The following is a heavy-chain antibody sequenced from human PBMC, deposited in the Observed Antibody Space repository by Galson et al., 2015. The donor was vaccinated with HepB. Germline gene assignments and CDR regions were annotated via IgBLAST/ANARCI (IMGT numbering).Heavy chain of an antibody. V-gene: IGHV1-46*01. D-gene: IGHD2-21*02. CDR1: GYTFTSYY. J-gene: IGHJ2*01. CDR3: ARNQPPAYCGGDCYRPNWYFDL. Sequence: SVKVSCKASGYTFTSYYMHWVRQAPGQGLEWMGIINPSGGSTSYAQKFQGRVTMTRDTSTSTVYMELSSLRSEDTAVYYCARNQPPAYCGGDCYRPNWYFDLWGRGTLVTVSS. CDR2: INPSGGST.